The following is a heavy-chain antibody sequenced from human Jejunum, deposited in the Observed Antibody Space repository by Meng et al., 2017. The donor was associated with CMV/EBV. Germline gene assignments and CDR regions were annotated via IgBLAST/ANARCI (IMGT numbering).Heavy chain of an antibody. CDR2: IYSSGNT. D-gene: IGHD6-19*01. CDR3: ARGGSSGWYDWYFDL. CDR1: GCSIRSCDYS. V-gene: IGHV4-30-4*01. J-gene: IGHJ2*01. Sequence: SGCSIRSCDYSWSWIRQSPGKGLEWIGCIYSSGNTYYTPSLKSRLIISIDTSKTQFSLKLNSLTAADTAVYYCARGGSSGWYDWYFDLWGLGTLVTVSS.